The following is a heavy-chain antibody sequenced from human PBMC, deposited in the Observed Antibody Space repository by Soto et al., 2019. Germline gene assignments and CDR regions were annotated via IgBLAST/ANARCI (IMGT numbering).Heavy chain of an antibody. D-gene: IGHD3-16*01. Sequence: PGESLKISCKGSGHSFTSYWIGWVRQMPGKGLEWMGFIYPGDSDTRYSPSFQGQVTISADKSISTAYLQWSSLKASDTAVYYCAAGGISPGNYNYYAMDVWGQGTTVTVSS. CDR1: GHSFTSYW. CDR2: IYPGDSDT. J-gene: IGHJ6*02. CDR3: AAGGISPGNYNYYAMDV. V-gene: IGHV5-51*01.